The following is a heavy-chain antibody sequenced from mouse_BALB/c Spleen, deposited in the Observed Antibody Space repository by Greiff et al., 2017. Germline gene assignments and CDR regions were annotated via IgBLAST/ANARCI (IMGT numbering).Heavy chain of an antibody. J-gene: IGHJ1*01. CDR3: ARSGLYWYFDV. Sequence: EVQRVESGPELVKPGASVKMSCKASGYTFTSYVMHWVKQKPGQGLEWIGYINPYNDGTKYNEKFKGKATLTSDKSSSTAYMELSSLTSEDSAVYYCARSGLYWYFDVWGAGTTVTVSS. V-gene: IGHV1-14*01. CDR1: GYTFTSYV. D-gene: IGHD3-2*02. CDR2: INPYNDGT.